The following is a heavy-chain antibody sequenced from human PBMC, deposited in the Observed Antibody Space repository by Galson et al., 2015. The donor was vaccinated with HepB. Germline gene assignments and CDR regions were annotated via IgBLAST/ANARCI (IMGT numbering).Heavy chain of an antibody. CDR2: IIPIFGTA. CDR1: GGTFSSYA. D-gene: IGHD3-22*01. Sequence: SVKVSCKASGGTFSSYAISWVRQAPGQGLEWMGGIIPIFGTANYAQKFQGRVTITADESTSTAYMELCSLRSEDTAVYYCARDVGAMIRQYYYGMDVWGQGTTVTVSS. J-gene: IGHJ6*02. CDR3: ARDVGAMIRQYYYGMDV. V-gene: IGHV1-69*13.